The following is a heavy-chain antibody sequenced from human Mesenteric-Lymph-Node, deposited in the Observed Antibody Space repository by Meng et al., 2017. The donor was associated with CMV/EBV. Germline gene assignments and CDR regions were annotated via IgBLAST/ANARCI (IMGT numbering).Heavy chain of an antibody. CDR3: TRASSTWSHFDT. D-gene: IGHD6-13*01. CDR2: IYHSGST. J-gene: IGHJ5*02. Sequence: CDVSGGSITGSSWWTWVRQPPGRRLEWIGEIYHSGSTNYDPSLESRVTMTLDKSSNQLSLKLTSVTAADTAVYYCTRASSTWSHFDTWGQGTLVTVSS. CDR1: GGSITGSSW. V-gene: IGHV4-4*02.